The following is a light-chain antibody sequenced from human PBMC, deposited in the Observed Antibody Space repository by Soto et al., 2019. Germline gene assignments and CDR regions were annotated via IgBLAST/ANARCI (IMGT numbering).Light chain of an antibody. CDR2: KVS. Sequence: DVVMPQSPLSLTVTLGQPASISCRSSQSLVYSDGNTYLNWFHQRPGQSPRRLLYKVSNRDSGVRDRFSGSGEGTDFTLKISRVEAEDVGVYYCMQGTYWPRLTVGGGTMVEIK. CDR3: MQGTYWPRLT. CDR1: QSLVYSDGNTY. J-gene: IGKJ4*01. V-gene: IGKV2-30*01.